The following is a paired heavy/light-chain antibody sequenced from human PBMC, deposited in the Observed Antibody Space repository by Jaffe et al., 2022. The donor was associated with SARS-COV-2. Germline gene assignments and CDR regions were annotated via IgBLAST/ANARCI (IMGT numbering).Heavy chain of an antibody. CDR3: ATIDDRGAFDI. Sequence: DVHLVESGGGLVQPGGSLRLSCAASRFNISTSTMTWVRQAPGKGLECVANIKEDGSERHYVDSVKGRFSISRDNAKNSVYLQINSLRAGDTAMYFCATIDDRGAFDIWGQGTLVTVSS. V-gene: IGHV3-7*03. J-gene: IGHJ3*02. CDR1: RFNISTST. CDR2: IKEDGSER.
Light chain of an antibody. CDR1: QNINDF. Sequence: DIQMTQSPSSLSASVGDRVTITCRASQNINDFVNWYQQEPGRAPNLLNDLTCNLQAGIPSRISACGSGTDFSLIIDSLRPDDVGTYYCQQGSSPPYNFGLGTRLEIK. J-gene: IGKJ2*01. V-gene: IGKV1-39*01. CDR2: LTC. CDR3: QQGSSPPYN.